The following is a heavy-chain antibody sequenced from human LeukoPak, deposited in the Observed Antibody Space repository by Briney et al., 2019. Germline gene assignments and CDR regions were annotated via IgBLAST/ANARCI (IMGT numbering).Heavy chain of an antibody. Sequence: SETLSLTCTVSGGSISSYYWSWIRQPPGKGLEWIGYIYYSGSTNYNPSLKSRISISVDTSKNQFSLKLSSVTAADTAVYYCARTTEGGYTYNYFYYYYMDVWGKGTTVTVSS. V-gene: IGHV4-59*01. CDR1: GGSISSYY. CDR2: IYYSGST. CDR3: ARTTEGGYTYNYFYYYYMDV. J-gene: IGHJ6*03. D-gene: IGHD5-18*01.